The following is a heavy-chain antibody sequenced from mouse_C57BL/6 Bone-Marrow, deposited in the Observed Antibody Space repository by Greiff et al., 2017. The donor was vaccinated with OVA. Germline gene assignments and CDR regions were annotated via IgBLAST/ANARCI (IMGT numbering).Heavy chain of an antibody. CDR2: IDPENGDT. V-gene: IGHV14-4*01. D-gene: IGHD1-1*01. CDR3: TFPITTVVATDY. J-gene: IGHJ2*01. Sequence: VQLQQSGAELVRPGASVKLSCTASGFNIKDDYMHWVKQRPEQGLEWIGWIDPENGDTEYASKFQGKATITADTSSNTAYLQLSSLTSEDTAVYYCTFPITTVVATDYWGRGTTLTVSS. CDR1: GFNIKDDY.